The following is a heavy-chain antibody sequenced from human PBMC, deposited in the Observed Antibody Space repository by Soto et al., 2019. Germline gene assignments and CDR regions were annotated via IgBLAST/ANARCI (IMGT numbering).Heavy chain of an antibody. CDR3: AKEPEIWTTSSGFDY. D-gene: IGHD2-2*01. CDR1: GFTFSSYA. Sequence: GGSLRLSCSASGFTFSSYAMHWVRQAPGNGLEWLAVISYDGSNKYYANSVKGRFTISRDNSKNTLYLQMNSLRAEDTAVYYCAKEPEIWTTSSGFDYWGQGTLVTVSS. J-gene: IGHJ4*01. CDR2: ISYDGSNK. V-gene: IGHV3-30*04.